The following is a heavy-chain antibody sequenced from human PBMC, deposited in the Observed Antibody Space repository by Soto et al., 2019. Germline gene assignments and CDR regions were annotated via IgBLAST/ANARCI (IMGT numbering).Heavy chain of an antibody. J-gene: IGHJ6*02. CDR2: IYTSGST. CDR3: ARHSSSWYNHYYGMDV. CDR1: GGSISSYY. V-gene: IGHV4-4*07. Sequence: PSETLSLTCTVSGGSISSYYWSWIRQPAGKGLEWIGRIYTSGSTNYNPSLESRVTMSVDTSKNQFSLKLSSVTAADTAVYYCARHSSSWYNHYYGMDVWGQGTTVTVS. D-gene: IGHD6-13*01.